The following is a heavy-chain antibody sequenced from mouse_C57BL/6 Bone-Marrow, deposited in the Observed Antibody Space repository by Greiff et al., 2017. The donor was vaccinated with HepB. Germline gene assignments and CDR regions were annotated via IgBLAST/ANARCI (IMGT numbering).Heavy chain of an antibody. Sequence: EVQLVESGGGLVKPGGSLKLSCAASGFTFSSYAMSWVRQTPEKRLEWVATISDGGSYTYYPDNVKGRFTISRDNAKNNLYLQMSHLKSEDTAMYYCARKIAITTVWGDYWGQGTSVTVSS. CDR1: GFTFSSYA. CDR3: ARKIAITTVWGDY. V-gene: IGHV5-4*01. CDR2: ISDGGSYT. J-gene: IGHJ4*01. D-gene: IGHD1-1*01.